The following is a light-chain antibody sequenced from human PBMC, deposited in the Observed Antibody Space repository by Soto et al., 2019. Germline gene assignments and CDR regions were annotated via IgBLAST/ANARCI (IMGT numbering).Light chain of an antibody. CDR3: QQYNNWPLT. V-gene: IGKV3-15*01. Sequence: EIVMTQSPATLSVSPGERAALSCRASQNVNSNLAWYQQKPPQAPRLLIYGASTRATGIPARFSGSGSGTEFTLTISNLQSEDFAVYYCQQYNNWPLTFGGGTKVEIK. CDR1: QNVNSN. CDR2: GAS. J-gene: IGKJ4*01.